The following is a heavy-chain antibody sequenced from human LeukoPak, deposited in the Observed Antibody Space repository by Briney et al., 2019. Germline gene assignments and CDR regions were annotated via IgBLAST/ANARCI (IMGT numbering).Heavy chain of an antibody. V-gene: IGHV3-23*01. CDR1: GFTFSSYE. CDR3: AKRQTTVTTLIDY. CDR2: ISGSGGST. J-gene: IGHJ4*02. D-gene: IGHD4-17*01. Sequence: GGSLRLSCAASGFTFSSYEMNWVRQAPGKGLEWVSAISGSGGSTYYADSVKGRFTISRDNSKNTLYLQMNSLRAEDTAVYYCAKRQTTVTTLIDYWGQGTLVTVSS.